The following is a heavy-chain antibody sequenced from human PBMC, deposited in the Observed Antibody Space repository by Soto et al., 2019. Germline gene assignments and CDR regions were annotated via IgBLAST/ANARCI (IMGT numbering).Heavy chain of an antibody. CDR3: APRPPLWFGGIDY. V-gene: IGHV4-39*01. CDR2: IYYSGST. CDR1: GGSVMSSSYY. D-gene: IGHD3-10*01. Sequence: LSLTRPVSGGSVMSSSYYLGWNRQPPGKGLEWIWSIYYSGSTYYNPSLKSRGTISVDTSKNQFSLKLSSVTAADSAVYCCAPRPPLWFGGIDYCGPVTLVTVSS. J-gene: IGHJ4*02.